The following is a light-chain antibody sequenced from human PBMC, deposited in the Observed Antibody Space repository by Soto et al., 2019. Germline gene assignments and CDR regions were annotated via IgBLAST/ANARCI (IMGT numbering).Light chain of an antibody. CDR3: QQLDSYPIT. V-gene: IGKV1-9*01. CDR1: QGISSY. CDR2: AAS. Sequence: IQLTQSPSSLSASVGDRVTITCQASQGISSYLAWYQQKPGKAPNLLIYAASTLQSGVPSRFSGSRSGTDFTLTISSLQPEDFATYYCQQLDSYPITFGQGTRLEIK. J-gene: IGKJ5*01.